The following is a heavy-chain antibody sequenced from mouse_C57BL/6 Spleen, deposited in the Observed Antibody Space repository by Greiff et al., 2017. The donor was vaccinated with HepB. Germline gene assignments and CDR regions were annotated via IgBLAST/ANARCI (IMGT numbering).Heavy chain of an antibody. CDR1: GFTFSDYG. CDR3: ASLNWDRGAMDY. V-gene: IGHV5-17*01. D-gene: IGHD4-1*01. CDR2: ISSGSSTI. Sequence: EVQLVESGGGLVKPGGSLKLSCAASGFTFSDYGMHWVRQAPEKGLEWVAYISSGSSTIYYADTVKGRFTISRDNAKNTLFLQMTSLRSEDTAMYYCASLNWDRGAMDYWGQGTSVTVSS. J-gene: IGHJ4*01.